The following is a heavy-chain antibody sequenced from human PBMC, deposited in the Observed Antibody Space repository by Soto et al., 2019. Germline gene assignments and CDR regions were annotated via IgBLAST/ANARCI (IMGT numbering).Heavy chain of an antibody. Sequence: QVQLQESGPGLVKPSETLSLTCTVSGDSIRSYYWNWIRQPPGKRLEWIGYIYSSGHTNYNPSLKIRVTMSLDTSKNQFSLMLNSVTAADTAVYYCARDSFTAGLYFDYWGRGTLVTVSS. V-gene: IGHV4-59*01. D-gene: IGHD2-8*02. CDR1: GDSIRSYY. J-gene: IGHJ4*02. CDR2: IYSSGHT. CDR3: ARDSFTAGLYFDY.